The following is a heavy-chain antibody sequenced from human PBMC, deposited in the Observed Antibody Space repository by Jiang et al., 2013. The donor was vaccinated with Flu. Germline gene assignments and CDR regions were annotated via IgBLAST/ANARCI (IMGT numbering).Heavy chain of an antibody. J-gene: IGHJ4*02. CDR2: IYYTGST. CDR1: GDSIRGGGDY. CDR3: ARTGLGGSSTSFDY. D-gene: IGHD6-6*01. Sequence: GPGLVKPSETLSLTCTVSGDSIRGGGDYWSWIRQPPGKGLEWIGYIYYTGSTYYNPSLKSRVDMSVDTSENRISLRLASVTAADTAVYYCARTGLGGSSTSFDYWGQGTLVAVSS. V-gene: IGHV4-30-4*01.